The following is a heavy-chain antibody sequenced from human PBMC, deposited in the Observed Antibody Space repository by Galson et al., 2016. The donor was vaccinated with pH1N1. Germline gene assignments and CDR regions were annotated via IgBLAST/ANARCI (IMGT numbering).Heavy chain of an antibody. D-gene: IGHD1-26*01. CDR1: GFTFSAYA. CDR3: TRDAGGYSDFDY. J-gene: IGHJ4*02. CDR2: IGSNERTT. Sequence: SLRLSCAASGFTFSAYAMHWVRQAPGKGLEHVSVIGSNERTTYYADSVNGRFTISRDNSKNTVYLQMGSLRAEDMAVYYCTRDAGGYSDFDYWGQGTLVTVSS. V-gene: IGHV3-64*02.